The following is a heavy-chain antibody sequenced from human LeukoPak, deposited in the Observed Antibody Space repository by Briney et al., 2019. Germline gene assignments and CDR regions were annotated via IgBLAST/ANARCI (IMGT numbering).Heavy chain of an antibody. V-gene: IGHV3-21*01. J-gene: IGHJ4*02. Sequence: GGSLRLSCAASGFTFSSYSVNWVRQAPGKGLEWVSSISSSSSYIYYADSVKGRFTISRDNAKNSLYLQMNSLRAEDTAVYYCARDPAAPLRFLEWLSYIDYWGQGTLVTVSS. D-gene: IGHD3-3*01. CDR1: GFTFSSYS. CDR3: ARDPAAPLRFLEWLSYIDY. CDR2: ISSSSSYI.